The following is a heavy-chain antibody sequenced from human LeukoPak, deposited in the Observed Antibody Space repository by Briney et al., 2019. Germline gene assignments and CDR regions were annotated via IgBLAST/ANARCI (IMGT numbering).Heavy chain of an antibody. D-gene: IGHD2-2*02. J-gene: IGHJ5*02. V-gene: IGHV3-23*01. CDR1: GFTFSSYA. CDR2: ISGTGGST. Sequence: QPGGSLRLSCAASGFTFSSYAMTWVRRAPGKGLEGGSTISGTGGSTYYADSVKGRFTISRDQSKNTLYLQMNSLRAADTAVYYCALCSSTSCYRGLDPWGQGTLVTVSS. CDR3: ALCSSTSCYRGLDP.